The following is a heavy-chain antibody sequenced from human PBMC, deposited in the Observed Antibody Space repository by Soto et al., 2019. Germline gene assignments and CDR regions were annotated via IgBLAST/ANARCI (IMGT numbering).Heavy chain of an antibody. CDR2: INHSGST. V-gene: IGHV4-34*01. CDR3: ARGPFTYYYYMDV. CDR1: GGSFSGYY. J-gene: IGHJ6*03. Sequence: SETLSLTCAVYGGSFSGYYWSWIRQPPGKGLEWIGEINHSGSTNYNPSLKSRVTISVDTSKNQFSLKLSSVTAADTAVYYCARGPFTYYYYMDVWGKGTTVTVSS.